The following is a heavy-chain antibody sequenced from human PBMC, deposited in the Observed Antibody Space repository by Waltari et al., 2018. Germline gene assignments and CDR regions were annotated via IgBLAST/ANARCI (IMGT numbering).Heavy chain of an antibody. J-gene: IGHJ4*02. D-gene: IGHD3-16*01. CDR1: GVTCRHHY. CDR3: ARAGLRGGYFDY. Sequence: EVQLVESGGGLVQPGGSLRLSGAAFGVTCRHHYMAWVRQPPGKGLEWVGRIRNKANSYTTDYAASVKGRFTISRDDSKNSLYLQMNSLKTEDTAVYYCARAGLRGGYFDYWGQGTLVTVSS. CDR2: IRNKANSYTT. V-gene: IGHV3-72*01.